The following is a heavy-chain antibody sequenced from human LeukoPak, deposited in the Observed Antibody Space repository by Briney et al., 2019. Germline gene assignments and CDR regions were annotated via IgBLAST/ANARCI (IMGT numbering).Heavy chain of an antibody. V-gene: IGHV4-59*01. CDR1: GGSISGDY. D-gene: IGHD2-21*01. Sequence: PSETLSLTCTVSGGSISGDYWSWIRQPPGKGLEWVAYIYYTGATNYNPSLKSRATISEDTSKNQFSLRLSSVTAADTAVYYCARLQGDSTAIFDYWGQGTLVSVSS. J-gene: IGHJ4*02. CDR2: IYYTGAT. CDR3: ARLQGDSTAIFDY.